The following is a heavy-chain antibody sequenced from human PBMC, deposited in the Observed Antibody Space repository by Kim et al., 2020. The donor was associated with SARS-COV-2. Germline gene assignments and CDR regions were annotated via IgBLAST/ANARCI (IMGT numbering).Heavy chain of an antibody. CDR3: ARANRGPWYFDL. D-gene: IGHD1-26*01. V-gene: IGHV3-48*02. J-gene: IGHJ2*01. Sequence: YYADSVKGRITISRDNAKNSLYLQMNSLRDEDTAVYYCARANRGPWYFDLWGRGTLVTVSS.